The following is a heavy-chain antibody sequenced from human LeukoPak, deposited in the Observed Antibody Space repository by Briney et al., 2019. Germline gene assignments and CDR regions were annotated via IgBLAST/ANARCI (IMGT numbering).Heavy chain of an antibody. D-gene: IGHD3-3*01. V-gene: IGHV3-30*02. Sequence: PGGSLRLSCAASGFTFSSYAMHWVRQAPGKGLEWVAFIRYDGSNKYYADSVKGRFTISRDNSKNTLYLQMNSLRAEDTAVYYCAKGDGITIFGVGTSFDYWGQGTLVTVSS. CDR2: IRYDGSNK. CDR3: AKGDGITIFGVGTSFDY. CDR1: GFTFSSYA. J-gene: IGHJ4*02.